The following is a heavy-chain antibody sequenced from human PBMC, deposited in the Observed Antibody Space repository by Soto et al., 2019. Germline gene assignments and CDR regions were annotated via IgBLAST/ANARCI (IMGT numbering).Heavy chain of an antibody. V-gene: IGHV3-30-3*01. CDR2: ISYDGNKQ. Sequence: QVQLVESGGGVVQPGRSLRLSCAASGFTFSSYAIHWVRQAPGKGLEWVSLISYDGNKQFYADSVKGRFTISRDNSKNTLYLQMNSLRAEDTAVYYCARDKWLYQYGEPFDVWGQGTTVTVS. J-gene: IGHJ3*01. D-gene: IGHD2-2*02. CDR3: ARDKWLYQYGEPFDV. CDR1: GFTFSSYA.